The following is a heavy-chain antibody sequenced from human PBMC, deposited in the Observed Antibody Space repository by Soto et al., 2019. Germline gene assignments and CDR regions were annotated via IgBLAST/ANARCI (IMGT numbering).Heavy chain of an antibody. J-gene: IGHJ4*02. CDR3: AKDQGTGNSSNWYSLDY. Sequence: EVQLVESGGGLGQPGRSLSLSCAASGFTFDDYAMHWVRQAPGKGLEWVSGISWNSGSIVYADSVKGRFTISRDNAKNSLYLQMNSLRAEDRALYYCAKDQGTGNSSNWYSLDYWGQGTLVTVSS. CDR2: ISWNSGSI. V-gene: IGHV3-9*01. CDR1: GFTFDDYA. D-gene: IGHD6-13*01.